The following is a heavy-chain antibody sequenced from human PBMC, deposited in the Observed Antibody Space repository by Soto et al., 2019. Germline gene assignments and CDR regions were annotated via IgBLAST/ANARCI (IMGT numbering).Heavy chain of an antibody. CDR1: GYTFTNYG. CDR2: ISAYNSNT. J-gene: IGHJ6*02. Sequence: QVQLVQSGAEVRKPGASVKVSCKASGYTFTNYGITWVRQAPGQGLEWMGWISAYNSNTNYAQKLQGRVTMTTDTSTSTAYMELRSLRSDDTARYCCECGYSYGSPRGNYDGMDVWGQGTMVAVSS. V-gene: IGHV1-18*01. D-gene: IGHD5-18*01. CDR3: ECGYSYGSPRGNYDGMDV.